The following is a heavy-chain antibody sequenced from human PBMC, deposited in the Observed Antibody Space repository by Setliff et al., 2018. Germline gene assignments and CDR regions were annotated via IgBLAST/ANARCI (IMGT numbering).Heavy chain of an antibody. Sequence: GGSLRLSCAASGFTFSTFAMSWVRQAPGKGLEWVSHISGSGSSSYYADSVKGRFTISRDNSQNTVFLQVNSLRPEDSAVYYCAKEDYSDSSGYYYETPWFDPWGQGTLVTVSS. CDR3: AKEDYSDSSGYYYETPWFDP. J-gene: IGHJ5*02. CDR2: ISGSGSSS. CDR1: GFTFSTFA. V-gene: IGHV3-23*01. D-gene: IGHD3-22*01.